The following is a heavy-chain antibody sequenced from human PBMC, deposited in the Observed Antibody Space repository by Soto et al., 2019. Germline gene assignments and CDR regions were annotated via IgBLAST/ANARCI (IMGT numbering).Heavy chain of an antibody. D-gene: IGHD3-3*01. CDR2: IYYSGST. V-gene: IGHV4-34*01. J-gene: IGHJ5*02. Sequence: PSETLSLTCAVYGGSFSGYYWSWIRQPPGKGLEWIGSIYYSGSTYYNPSLKSRVTISVDTSKNQFSLKLTSVTAADTAVYYCARQDDFWSGSNWFDPWGQGTLVTVSS. CDR1: GGSFSGYY. CDR3: ARQDDFWSGSNWFDP.